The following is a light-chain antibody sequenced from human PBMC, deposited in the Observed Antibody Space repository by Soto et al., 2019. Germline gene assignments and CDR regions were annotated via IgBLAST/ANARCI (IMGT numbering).Light chain of an antibody. CDR3: QQGYSASWT. CDR2: AAS. V-gene: IGKV1-39*01. J-gene: IGKJ1*01. Sequence: TQMTQFPSARSASGGDKVPKTGVASQSIDSYLNWYQQKPGKAPKLLIYAASSLQSGVPSRFSGSGSETDFTLTISSLQPEDFATYYCQQGYSASWTFGQGTKVDIK. CDR1: QSIDSY.